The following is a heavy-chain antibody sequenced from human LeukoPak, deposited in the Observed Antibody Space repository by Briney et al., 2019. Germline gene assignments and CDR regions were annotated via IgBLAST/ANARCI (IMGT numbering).Heavy chain of an antibody. J-gene: IGHJ4*02. D-gene: IGHD3-10*01. CDR3: AKERSTNVGWFAELFD. V-gene: IGHV3-23*01. CDR1: GFTFIKYA. CDR2: ISASGSGT. Sequence: GGSLRLSCAASGFTFIKYAMNWVRQAPGKGLEWVSGISASGSGTYYADSVRGRFIISRDNSKSTVYLQMTSLRAEDTAKYYCAKERSTNVGWFAELFDWGQVPLVTVSS.